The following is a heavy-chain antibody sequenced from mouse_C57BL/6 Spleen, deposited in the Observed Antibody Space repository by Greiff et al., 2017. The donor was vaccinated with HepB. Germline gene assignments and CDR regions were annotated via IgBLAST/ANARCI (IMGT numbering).Heavy chain of an antibody. J-gene: IGHJ2*01. V-gene: IGHV1-58*01. D-gene: IGHD1-1*01. CDR1: GYTFTSYG. CDR3: ARSKPSYYYGSSYYFDY. Sequence: VQLKQSGAELVRPGSSVKMSCKTSGYTFTSYGINWVKQRPGQGLEWIGYIYIGNGYTEYNEKFKGKATLTSDPSSSTAYMQLSSLTSEDSAIYFCARSKPSYYYGSSYYFDYWGQGTTLTVSS. CDR2: IYIGNGYT.